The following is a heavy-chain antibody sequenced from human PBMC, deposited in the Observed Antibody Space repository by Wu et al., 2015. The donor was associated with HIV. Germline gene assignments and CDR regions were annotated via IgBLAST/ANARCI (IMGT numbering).Heavy chain of an antibody. CDR1: GYTFNDHY. CDR2: TNPSGGNT. J-gene: IGHJ6*03. CDR3: ARERYGAVSGLSMDV. D-gene: IGHD3-16*01. V-gene: IGHV1-46*02. Sequence: QVQLVQSGAEVKKPGASVRVSCQSSGYTFNDHYIHWVRQAPGQGLEWVGMTNPSGGNTRFAQRLWGRPTMTRDTSTTTVSLSLSNLKYEDTAIYYCARERYGAVSGLSMDVWGRGTTVIVSS.